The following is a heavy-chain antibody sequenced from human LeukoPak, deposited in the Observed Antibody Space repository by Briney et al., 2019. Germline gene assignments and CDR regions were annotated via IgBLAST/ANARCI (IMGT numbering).Heavy chain of an antibody. V-gene: IGHV3-7*03. Sequence: GKSLTLSCAASGFTFSSYWMSWFRQAPGKGLEWVANIKQDGSEKYYVDSVKGRFTISRDNAKNSLYLQMNSLRAEDTAVYYCAKGRPHHRDYLDYWGQGTLVTVSS. CDR3: AKGRPHHRDYLDY. CDR1: GFTFSSYW. J-gene: IGHJ4*02. CDR2: IKQDGSEK. D-gene: IGHD1-14*01.